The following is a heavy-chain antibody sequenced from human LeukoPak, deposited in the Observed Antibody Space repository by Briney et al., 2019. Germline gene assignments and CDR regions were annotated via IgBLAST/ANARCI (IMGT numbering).Heavy chain of an antibody. CDR1: GFTFSSYG. J-gene: IGHJ4*02. CDR3: AKEGYYDSSGYYI. V-gene: IGHV3-30*02. D-gene: IGHD3-22*01. Sequence: GSLRLSCAASGFTFSSYGMHWVRQAPGKGLEWVAFIRYDGSNKYYADSVKGRFTISRDNSKSTLYLQMNSLRAEDTAVYYCAKEGYYDSSGYYIWGQGTLVTVSS. CDR2: IRYDGSNK.